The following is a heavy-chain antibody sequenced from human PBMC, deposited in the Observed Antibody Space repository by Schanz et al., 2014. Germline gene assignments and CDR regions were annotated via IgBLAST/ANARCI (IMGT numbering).Heavy chain of an antibody. CDR3: ARPRCDYGEVDY. CDR1: GFSFNTYG. Sequence: QVQLMESGGGVVQPGTSLILSCSVSGFSFNTYGIHWFRQPAGKGLEWVAVIWNNGVTKYYADSVRGRFTISRDRFQNTLYLRMSSLRAEDTAVYYCARPRCDYGEVDYWGQGTLVTVSS. D-gene: IGHD4-17*01. CDR2: IWNNGVTK. J-gene: IGHJ4*02. V-gene: IGHV3-33*01.